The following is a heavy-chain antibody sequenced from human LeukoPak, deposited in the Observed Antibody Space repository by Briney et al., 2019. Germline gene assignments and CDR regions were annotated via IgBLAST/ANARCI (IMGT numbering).Heavy chain of an antibody. CDR2: INSDGSKT. Sequence: GGSLRLSCAASGFTFSRYWMHWVRQPPGKGLVWVSRINSDGSKTNYADSVKGRFTISRDNAKNTLYLQINSLRAEDTAVYYCARDHHGYNSIDHWGQGTLVTVSS. V-gene: IGHV3-74*01. CDR3: ARDHHGYNSIDH. CDR1: GFTFSRYW. D-gene: IGHD5-24*01. J-gene: IGHJ4*02.